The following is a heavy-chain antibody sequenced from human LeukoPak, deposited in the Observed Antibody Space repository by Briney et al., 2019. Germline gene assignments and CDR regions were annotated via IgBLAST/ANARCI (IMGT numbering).Heavy chain of an antibody. D-gene: IGHD3-3*01. J-gene: IGHJ4*02. CDR1: GYTFTSYD. CDR3: ARDFYLYDFWSGYPYYFDY. CDR2: MNPNSGNT. Sequence: GASVKVSCKASGYTFTSYDINWVRQATGQGLEWMGWMNPNSGNTGYAQKFQGRVTMTRNTSISTAYMELSSLRSEDTAVCYCARDFYLYDFWSGYPYYFDYWGQGTLVTVSS. V-gene: IGHV1-8*01.